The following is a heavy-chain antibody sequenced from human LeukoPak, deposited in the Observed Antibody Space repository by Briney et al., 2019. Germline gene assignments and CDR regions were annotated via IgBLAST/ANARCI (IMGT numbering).Heavy chain of an antibody. D-gene: IGHD6-19*01. J-gene: IGHJ4*02. CDR2: ISSSGSTI. Sequence: GGSLRLSCAASGFTFSSYEMNWVRHAPGKGLEWVSYISSSGSTIYYADSVKGRFTISRDNAKNSLYLQMNSLRAEDTAVYYCARESRSSGWDYFDYWGQGTPVTVSS. V-gene: IGHV3-48*03. CDR3: ARESRSSGWDYFDY. CDR1: GFTFSSYE.